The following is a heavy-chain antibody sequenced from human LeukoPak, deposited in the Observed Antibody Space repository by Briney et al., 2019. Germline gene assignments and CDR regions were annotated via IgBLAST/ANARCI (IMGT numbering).Heavy chain of an antibody. J-gene: IGHJ4*02. Sequence: GGSLRLSCAASGFTFSSYSMNWVRQAPGKGLEWVSSISSSSSYIYYADSVKGRFTISRDNAKNSLYLQMNRLRAEDTAVYYCARDQGGDYYYDSSGYYSYWGQGTLVTVSS. CDR2: ISSSSSYI. CDR3: ARDQGGDYYYDSSGYYSY. D-gene: IGHD3-22*01. V-gene: IGHV3-21*01. CDR1: GFTFSSYS.